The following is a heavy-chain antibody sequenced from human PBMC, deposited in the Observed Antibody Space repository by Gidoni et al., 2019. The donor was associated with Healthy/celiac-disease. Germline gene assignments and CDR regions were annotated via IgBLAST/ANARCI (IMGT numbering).Heavy chain of an antibody. J-gene: IGHJ4*02. Sequence: QVQLVESGGGVVQPGRSLRLSCPSSGFTFSSDGMHWVRQAPGKGLEWVAVISYDGSNKYYADSGKGRFTISRDNSKNTLYLQMNSRRAEDTAVYYCAKDQGHGDYVRYFDYWGQGTLVTVSS. CDR1: GFTFSSDG. D-gene: IGHD4-17*01. CDR3: AKDQGHGDYVRYFDY. V-gene: IGHV3-30*18. CDR2: ISYDGSNK.